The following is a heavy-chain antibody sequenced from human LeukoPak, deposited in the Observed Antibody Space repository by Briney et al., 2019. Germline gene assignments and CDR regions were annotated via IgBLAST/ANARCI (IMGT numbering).Heavy chain of an antibody. J-gene: IGHJ4*02. Sequence: GGSLRLSCAASGFTFSSYSMNWVRQAPGKGLEWVSYISSSSSTIYYADSVKGRFTISRDNSKNTLYLQMNSLRAEDTAVYYCAKDERWITDNYWGQGTLVTVSS. CDR2: ISSSSSTI. CDR3: AKDERWITDNY. CDR1: GFTFSSYS. D-gene: IGHD1-20*01. V-gene: IGHV3-48*01.